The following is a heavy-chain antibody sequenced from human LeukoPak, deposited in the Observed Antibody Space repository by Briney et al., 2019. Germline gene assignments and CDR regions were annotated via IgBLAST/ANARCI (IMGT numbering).Heavy chain of an antibody. V-gene: IGHV4-61*02. D-gene: IGHD3-3*01. CDR3: ARCPYDFLSPEPNGFDY. Sequence: SETLSLTCTVSGGSISSGSYYWSWIRQPAGKGLEWIGRIYTSGSTNYNPSLKSRVTISVDTSKNQFSLKLSSVTAADTAVYYCARCPYDFLSPEPNGFDYWGQGTLDTVSS. J-gene: IGHJ4*02. CDR2: IYTSGST. CDR1: GGSISSGSYY.